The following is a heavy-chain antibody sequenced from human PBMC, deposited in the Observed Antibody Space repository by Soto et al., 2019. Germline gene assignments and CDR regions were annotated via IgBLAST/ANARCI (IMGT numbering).Heavy chain of an antibody. CDR2: ISAYNGNT. Sequence: QVQLVQSGAEVKKPGASVKVSCQASGYTFTSYGISWVRQAPGQGLEWMGWISAYNGNTNYAQKLQGRVTTTTDTSTSTAYMALRSVRSDETAGYYWARGYTSGWYGEDYVDYWGQGTLVTVSS. J-gene: IGHJ4*02. CDR1: GYTFTSYG. CDR3: ARGYTSGWYGEDYVDY. D-gene: IGHD6-19*01. V-gene: IGHV1-18*01.